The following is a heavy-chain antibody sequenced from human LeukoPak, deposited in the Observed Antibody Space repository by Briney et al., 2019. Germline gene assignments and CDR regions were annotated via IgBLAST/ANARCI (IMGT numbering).Heavy chain of an antibody. CDR3: ARDRGYCSSTSCYIDYFDY. V-gene: IGHV1-18*01. J-gene: IGHJ4*02. CDR2: ISAYNGNT. D-gene: IGHD2-2*03. CDR1: GYTFTSYG. Sequence: ASGKVACKASGYTFTSYGISWVRQAPGQGLEWMGWISAYNGNTNYAQKLQGRVTMTTDTSTSTAYMELRSLRSDDTAVYYCARDRGYCSSTSCYIDYFDYWGQGTLVTVSS.